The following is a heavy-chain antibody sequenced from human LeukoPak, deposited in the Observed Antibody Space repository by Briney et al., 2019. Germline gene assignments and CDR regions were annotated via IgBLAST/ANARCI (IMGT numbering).Heavy chain of an antibody. Sequence: GGSLRLSCAASGFTFSSYAMHWVRQAPGKGLEWVAVISYDGSNEYYADSVKGRFTISRDNSKNTLYLQMNSLRAEDTAVYYCARDEEQWLVPSYYYYYMDVWGKGTTVTVSS. V-gene: IGHV3-30-3*01. D-gene: IGHD6-19*01. CDR1: GFTFSSYA. CDR3: ARDEEQWLVPSYYYYYMDV. CDR2: ISYDGSNE. J-gene: IGHJ6*03.